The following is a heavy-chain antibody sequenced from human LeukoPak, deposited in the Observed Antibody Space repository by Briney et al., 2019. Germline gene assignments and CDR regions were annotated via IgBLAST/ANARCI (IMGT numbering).Heavy chain of an antibody. J-gene: IGHJ4*02. Sequence: GGSLRHSCAASGFTFSSYWMSWVRQAPGKGLEWVANIKKDGSEKYYVDSVKGRFTIPRDNAKTSLYLQMNSLRAEDTAVYYCARDLSGVAGYTYGRGIDYWGQGTLVTVSS. D-gene: IGHD5-18*01. CDR3: ARDLSGVAGYTYGRGIDY. CDR1: GFTFSSYW. V-gene: IGHV3-7*01. CDR2: IKKDGSEK.